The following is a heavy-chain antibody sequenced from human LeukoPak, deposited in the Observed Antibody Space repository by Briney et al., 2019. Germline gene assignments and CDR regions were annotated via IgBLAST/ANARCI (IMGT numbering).Heavy chain of an antibody. D-gene: IGHD2-2*01. V-gene: IGHV3-30-3*01. J-gene: IGHJ4*02. CDR2: ISCDGSNK. Sequence: PGGSLRLSCAASGFTFSSYAMHWVRQAPGKGLEWVAVISCDGSNKYYADSVKGRFTISRDNSKNTLYLQMNSLRAEDTAVYYCARKGIVPAAALDYWGQGTLVTVSS. CDR1: GFTFSSYA. CDR3: ARKGIVPAAALDY.